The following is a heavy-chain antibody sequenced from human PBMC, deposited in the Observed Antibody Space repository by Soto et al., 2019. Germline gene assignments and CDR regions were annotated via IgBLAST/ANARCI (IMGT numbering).Heavy chain of an antibody. V-gene: IGHV1-18*01. CDR2: ISGYNGNT. D-gene: IGHD3-10*01. J-gene: IGHJ4*02. Sequence: QVQLVQSGAEVKKPGASVKVSCTASGYTFTHYGVSWVRQAPGQGLEWMGWISGYNGNTKYAQKLQGRVRLTTGTSMTTAYMELRSLRPDDTAVYYWARYGSGTSPGGDSWGQGTLVTVSS. CDR1: GYTFTHYG. CDR3: ARYGSGTSPGGDS.